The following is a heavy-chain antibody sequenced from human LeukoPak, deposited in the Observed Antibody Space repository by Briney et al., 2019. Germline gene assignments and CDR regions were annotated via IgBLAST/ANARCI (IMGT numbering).Heavy chain of an antibody. CDR1: GFTFSSYW. V-gene: IGHV3-74*01. CDR3: ARSLTPGKFGMDV. J-gene: IGHJ6*02. D-gene: IGHD4-23*01. CDR2: INSEARST. Sequence: GGSLRLSCAASGFTFSSYWMHWVRQAPGEGLVWVSRINSEARSTIYADSVKGRFTISRDNVKNTLYLQMNSLRDDDTALYYCARSLTPGKFGMDVWGQGTTVTVSS.